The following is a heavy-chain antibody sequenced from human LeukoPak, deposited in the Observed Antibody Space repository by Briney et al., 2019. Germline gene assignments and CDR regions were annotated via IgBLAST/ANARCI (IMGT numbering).Heavy chain of an antibody. D-gene: IGHD5-24*01. Sequence: GGSLRLSCAASGFTFSDYYMSWIRQAPGKGLEWVSYISSSGSTIYYADSVKGRFTIPRDNAKNSLYLQMNSLRAEDTAVYYCARDWSSGGRDGYNYDWFDPWGQGTLVTVSS. CDR1: GFTFSDYY. CDR2: ISSSGSTI. J-gene: IGHJ5*02. V-gene: IGHV3-11*01. CDR3: ARDWSSGGRDGYNYDWFDP.